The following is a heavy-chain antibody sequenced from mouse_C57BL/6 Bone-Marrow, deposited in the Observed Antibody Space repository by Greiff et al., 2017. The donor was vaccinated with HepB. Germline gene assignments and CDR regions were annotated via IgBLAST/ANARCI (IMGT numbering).Heavy chain of an antibody. CDR2: ISSGSSTI. V-gene: IGHV5-17*01. J-gene: IGHJ4*01. CDR1: GFTFSDYG. CDR3: ARPGYYGSSYYALDY. Sequence: EVQRVESGGGLVKPGGSLKLSCAASGFTFSDYGMHWVRQAPEKGLEWVAYISSGSSTINYADTVKGRFTISRDNAKNTLFLQMTSLRSEDTALYYCARPGYYGSSYYALDYWGQGTSVTVSS. D-gene: IGHD1-1*01.